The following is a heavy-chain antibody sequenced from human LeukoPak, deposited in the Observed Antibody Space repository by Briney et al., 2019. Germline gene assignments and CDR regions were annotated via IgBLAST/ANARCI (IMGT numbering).Heavy chain of an antibody. Sequence: GGSLRLSCAASGFTFSSYAMHWVRQAPGKGLEWVAVISYDGSNKYYADSVKGRFTISRDNSKNTLYLQMNSLRAEDTAVYYCARDSIAARPIDYWGQGTLVTVSS. CDR3: ARDSIAARPIDY. J-gene: IGHJ4*02. V-gene: IGHV3-30-3*01. CDR2: ISYDGSNK. D-gene: IGHD6-6*01. CDR1: GFTFSSYA.